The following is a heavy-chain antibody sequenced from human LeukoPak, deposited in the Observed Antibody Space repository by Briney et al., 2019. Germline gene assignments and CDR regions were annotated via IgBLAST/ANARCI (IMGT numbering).Heavy chain of an antibody. D-gene: IGHD2-2*01. J-gene: IGHJ6*02. CDR3: ARYTAPPLYDIVVVPAATSRYYYGMDV. V-gene: IGHV4-34*01. Sequence: PSETLSLTCAVSGGSFSGYYWTWIRQPPGKGLEWIGEINHSGSANYNPSLMSRVTISLDTSKNHFSLNLSSVTAADTAVYYCARYTAPPLYDIVVVPAATSRYYYGMDVWGQGTTVTVSS. CDR2: INHSGSA. CDR1: GGSFSGYY.